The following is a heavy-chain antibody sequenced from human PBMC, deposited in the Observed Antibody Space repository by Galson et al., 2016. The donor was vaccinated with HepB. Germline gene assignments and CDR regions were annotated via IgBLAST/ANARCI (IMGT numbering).Heavy chain of an antibody. CDR1: GFSLNSSGVG. J-gene: IGHJ5*02. D-gene: IGHD3-10*01. CDR3: ARSSPYYYGSGSPFDP. Sequence: PALVKPTQTLTLTCTFSGFSLNSSGVGVGWIRQPPGKALEWLAFIDWDDDKYYSTSLKTRLTISKDTSNNQVVLTMTNMDPADTATYYCARSSPYYYGSGSPFDPWGQGTLVTVSS. V-gene: IGHV2-70*01. CDR2: IDWDDDK.